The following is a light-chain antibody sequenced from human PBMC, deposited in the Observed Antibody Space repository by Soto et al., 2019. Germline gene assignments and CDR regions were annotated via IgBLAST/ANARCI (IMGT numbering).Light chain of an antibody. Sequence: DIQLTQSPSFLSASVGDRVTITCRASQGIDSYLAWYQQKPGKAPNVLIYGASTLQCGVPSRFSGSGSGTDFTLRISSLQPEDFATYYCQQLHSYPLTFGGGTKVGIK. CDR3: QQLHSYPLT. CDR1: QGIDSY. V-gene: IGKV1-9*01. CDR2: GAS. J-gene: IGKJ4*01.